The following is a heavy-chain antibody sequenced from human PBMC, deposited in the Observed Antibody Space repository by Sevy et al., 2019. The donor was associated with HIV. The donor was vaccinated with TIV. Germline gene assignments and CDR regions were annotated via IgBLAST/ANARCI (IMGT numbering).Heavy chain of an antibody. J-gene: IGHJ4*02. V-gene: IGHV3-49*03. D-gene: IGHD1-26*01. CDR3: TRGPCGNHLVSFDY. CDR1: GFTFGDYA. Sequence: GGSLRLSCTTSGFTFGDYALSWFRQAPGKGLQWVTFIRGKTYGGTAEYAASVKGRFTISRDDSKSIAYLQMNRLKTEDTAVYYCTRGPCGNHLVSFDYWGQGTLVTVSS. CDR2: IRGKTYGGTA.